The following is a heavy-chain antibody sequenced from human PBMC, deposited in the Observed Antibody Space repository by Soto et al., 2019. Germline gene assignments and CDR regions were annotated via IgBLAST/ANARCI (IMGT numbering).Heavy chain of an antibody. J-gene: IGHJ5*02. CDR3: ARAEVDMPTP. Sequence: HPGGSLRLSCAASGFSVTASYMIWVRQAPGKGLEFVSVIWTNGGTVYADSVKGRFILSRDNSMNTVYLQMNSLRVEDTAVYYCARAEVDMPTPWGQGTLVTVSS. D-gene: IGHD2-15*01. V-gene: IGHV3-66*01. CDR1: GFSVTASY. CDR2: IWTNGGT.